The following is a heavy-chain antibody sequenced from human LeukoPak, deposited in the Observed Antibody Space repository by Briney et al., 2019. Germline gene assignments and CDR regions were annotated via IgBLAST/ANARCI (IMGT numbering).Heavy chain of an antibody. CDR2: IFASGSTT. CDR3: ARDKVTTSAYYYYYGMDV. CDR1: GFTFSGYA. D-gene: IGHD4-17*01. V-gene: IGHV3-23*03. Sequence: AGGSLRLSCAASGFTFSGYAMNWVRQAPGKGLEWVSLIFASGSTTKYADSVKGRFTISRDNSKNTLYLQMNSLRAEDTAVYYCARDKVTTSAYYYYYGMDVWGQGTTVTVSS. J-gene: IGHJ6*02.